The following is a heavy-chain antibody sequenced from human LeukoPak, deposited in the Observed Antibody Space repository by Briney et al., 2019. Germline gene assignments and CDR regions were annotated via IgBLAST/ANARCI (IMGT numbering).Heavy chain of an antibody. D-gene: IGHD2-2*01. Sequence: GRSLRLSCAASGFTFSSYGMHWVRQAPGKGLGWVAFISYDESNKYYADSVKGRFTISRDNAKNSLYLQMNSLRAEDTAVYYCAREDCSSTSCNAPWGSGYFDLWGRGTLVTVSS. CDR1: GFTFSSYG. V-gene: IGHV3-30*03. CDR3: AREDCSSTSCNAPWGSGYFDL. CDR2: ISYDESNK. J-gene: IGHJ2*01.